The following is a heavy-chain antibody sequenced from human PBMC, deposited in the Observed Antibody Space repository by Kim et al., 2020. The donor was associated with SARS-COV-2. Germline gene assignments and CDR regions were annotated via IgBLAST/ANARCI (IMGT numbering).Heavy chain of an antibody. D-gene: IGHD4-17*01. CDR1: GYTFTSYG. J-gene: IGHJ6*02. CDR3: VKDDYGDSYYYYYGMDV. V-gene: IGHV1-18*01. CDR2: ISAYNGNT. Sequence: ASVKVSCKASGYTFTSYGISWVRQAPGQGLEWMGWISAYNGNTNYAQKLQGRVTMTTDTSTSTAYMELRSLRSDDTAVYYCVKDDYGDSYYYYYGMDVWGQGTTVTVYS.